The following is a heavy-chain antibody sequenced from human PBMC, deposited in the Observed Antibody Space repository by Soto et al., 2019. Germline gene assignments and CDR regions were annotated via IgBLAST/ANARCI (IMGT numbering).Heavy chain of an antibody. Sequence: QVQLVQSGAEVKKPGASVKVSCKASGYTFTSYAMHWVRQAPGQRLEWMGWINAGNGNTKYSQKFQGRVTITRDTSASTAYMELSSLRSEDTAVYYCARDRRGIVVVIDYWGQGTLVTVSS. D-gene: IGHD3-22*01. CDR1: GYTFTSYA. CDR2: INAGNGNT. J-gene: IGHJ4*02. V-gene: IGHV1-3*01. CDR3: ARDRRGIVVVIDY.